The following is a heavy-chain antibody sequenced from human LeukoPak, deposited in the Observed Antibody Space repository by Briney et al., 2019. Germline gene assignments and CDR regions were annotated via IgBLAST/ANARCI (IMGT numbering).Heavy chain of an antibody. CDR2: IMPLFGTA. J-gene: IGHJ5*02. V-gene: IGHV1-69*05. D-gene: IGHD4-17*01. CDR1: GGTFNNSA. Sequence: SVKVSCKTSGGTFNNSAISWARQAPGQGLEWLGGIMPLFGTAGYAQKFQGRVTITKDESTRTVYLELTSLTSDDTAVYYCARDVHGDYGSGWFDPWGQGALVSVSS. CDR3: ARDVHGDYGSGWFDP.